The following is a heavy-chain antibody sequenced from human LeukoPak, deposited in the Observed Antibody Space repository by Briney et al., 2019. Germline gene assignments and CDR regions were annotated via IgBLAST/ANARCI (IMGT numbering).Heavy chain of an antibody. D-gene: IGHD3-10*01. CDR1: GGSFSGYY. V-gene: IGHV4-34*01. CDR3: ARETYYYGSGTDY. CDR2: IYYSGST. Sequence: SETLSLTCAVYGGSFSGYYWSWIRQPPGKGLEWIGSIYYSGSTYYNPSLKSRVTISVDTSKNQFSLKLSSVTAADTAVYYCARETYYYGSGTDYWGQRTLVTVSS. J-gene: IGHJ4*02.